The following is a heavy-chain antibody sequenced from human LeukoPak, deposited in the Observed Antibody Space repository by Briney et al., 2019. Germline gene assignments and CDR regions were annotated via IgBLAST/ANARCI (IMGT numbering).Heavy chain of an antibody. J-gene: IGHJ4*02. CDR2: ISSSSSTV. D-gene: IGHD3-10*01. CDR3: ARAQTYYGSGSYLY. Sequence: GGSLRLSCADSGFTFSRYSMNWVRQAPGKGLEWVSYISSSSSTVYYADSLKGRFTISRDNAKNSLYLQMNSLRDEDTAVYYCARAQTYYGSGSYLYWGQGTVITLSS. CDR1: GFTFSRYS. V-gene: IGHV3-48*02.